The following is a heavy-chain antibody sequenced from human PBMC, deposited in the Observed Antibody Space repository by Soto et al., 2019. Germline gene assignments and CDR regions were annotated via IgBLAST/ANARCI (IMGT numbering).Heavy chain of an antibody. D-gene: IGHD3-10*01. V-gene: IGHV3-30*18. CDR1: GFTFSSYG. CDR2: ISHDGSNK. Sequence: PGGSLRLSCAASGFTFSSYGMHWVRQAPGKGLEWVAVISHDGSNKYYADSVKGRFTISRDNSKNTLYLQMNSLRAEDTAVYYCAKGVFGYGSGKFGHCVYWGQGTLVTVSS. J-gene: IGHJ4*02. CDR3: AKGVFGYGSGKFGHCVY.